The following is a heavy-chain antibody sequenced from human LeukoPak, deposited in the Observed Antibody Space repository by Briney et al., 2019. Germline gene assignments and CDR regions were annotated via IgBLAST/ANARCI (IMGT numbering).Heavy chain of an antibody. D-gene: IGHD3-9*01. Sequence: ASVKVSCKVSGYTLTELSMHWVRQAPGKGLEWMGGFDPEDGETIYAQKFQGRVTMTEDTSTDTAYMELSSLRSEDTAVYYCATDKGGDYYDILTGYYWGPGTLVTVSS. V-gene: IGHV1-24*01. CDR2: FDPEDGET. CDR1: GYTLTELS. J-gene: IGHJ4*02. CDR3: ATDKGGDYYDILTGYY.